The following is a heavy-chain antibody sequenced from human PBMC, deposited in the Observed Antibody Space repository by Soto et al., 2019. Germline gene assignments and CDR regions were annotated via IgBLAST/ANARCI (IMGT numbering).Heavy chain of an antibody. D-gene: IGHD2-8*01. CDR1: GDSVSSNSAT. CDR2: TYYRSKWYT. CDR3: ARAHGVYFDY. Sequence: SQTLSLTCAISGDSVSSNSATWNCIRQSPSRGLEWLGRTYYRSKWYTDYVVSVKSRITINPDTSKNQFSLQLNSVTPEDTAVYYCARAHGVYFDYWGQGTLVTVSS. V-gene: IGHV6-1*01. J-gene: IGHJ4*01.